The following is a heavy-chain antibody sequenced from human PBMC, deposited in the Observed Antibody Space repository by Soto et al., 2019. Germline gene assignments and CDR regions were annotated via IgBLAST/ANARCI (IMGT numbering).Heavy chain of an antibody. J-gene: IGHJ3*02. V-gene: IGHV1-18*04. CDR2: ISAYNGNT. CDR1: GYTFTSYG. Sequence: ASVKVSCKASGYTFTSYGISWVRQAPGQGLEWMGWISAYNGNTNYAQKLQGRVTMTTDTSTSTAYMELRSLRSDDTAVYYCARGFWSGYYTSGAFDISGQGTMVTVS. CDR3: ARGFWSGYYTSGAFDI. D-gene: IGHD3-3*01.